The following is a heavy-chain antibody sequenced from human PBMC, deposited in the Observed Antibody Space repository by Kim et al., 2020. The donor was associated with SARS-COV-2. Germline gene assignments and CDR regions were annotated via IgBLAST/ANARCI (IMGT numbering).Heavy chain of an antibody. CDR1: GYTFTGYY. V-gene: IGHV1-2*04. CDR2: INPNSGGT. J-gene: IGHJ3*02. D-gene: IGHD6-13*01. Sequence: ASVKVSCNASGYTFTGYYMHWVRQAPGQGLEWMGWINPNSGGTNYAQKFQGWVTMTRDTSISTAYMELSRLRSDDTAVYYCARLGSSSWYPDAFDIWGQGTMVTVSS. CDR3: ARLGSSSWYPDAFDI.